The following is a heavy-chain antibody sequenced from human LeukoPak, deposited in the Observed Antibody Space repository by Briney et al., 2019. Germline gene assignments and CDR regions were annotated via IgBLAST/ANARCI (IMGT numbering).Heavy chain of an antibody. D-gene: IGHD2-15*01. CDR2: ISAYNGNT. Sequence: GASVKVSCKASGYTFTSYGISWVRQAPGQGLEWMGWISAYNGNTNYAQKLQGRVTMTTDTSTSTAYMELRSLRSDDTAVYYCARARTKAIVVVVAAADYWGQGTLVTV. V-gene: IGHV1-18*01. J-gene: IGHJ4*02. CDR3: ARARTKAIVVVVAAADY. CDR1: GYTFTSYG.